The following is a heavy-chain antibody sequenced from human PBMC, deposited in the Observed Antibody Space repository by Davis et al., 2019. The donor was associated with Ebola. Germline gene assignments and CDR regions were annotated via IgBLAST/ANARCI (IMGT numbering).Heavy chain of an antibody. V-gene: IGHV3-23*01. Sequence: PGGSLRLSCAASGFTFSSYAMSWVRQAPGKGLEWVSAISGSGGSTYYADSVKGRFTISRDNSKNTLYLQMNSLRAEDTAVYYCAKVWQQLVDNTHFDYWGQGTLVTVSS. J-gene: IGHJ4*02. D-gene: IGHD6-13*01. CDR2: ISGSGGST. CDR1: GFTFSSYA. CDR3: AKVWQQLVDNTHFDY.